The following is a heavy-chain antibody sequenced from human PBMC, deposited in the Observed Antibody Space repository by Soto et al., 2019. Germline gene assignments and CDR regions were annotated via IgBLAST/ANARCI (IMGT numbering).Heavy chain of an antibody. V-gene: IGHV3-23*01. CDR3: AKHPLYDFWSGFAHFWSYLDY. CDR1: GFTFSRYA. J-gene: IGHJ4*02. D-gene: IGHD3-3*01. Sequence: PGGSLRLSCAASGFTFSRYAISWVRQAPGKGLEWVSAISGSGGSTYYADSVKGRFTISRDNSKNTLYLQMNSLRAEDTAVYYCAKHPLYDFWSGFAHFWSYLDYWGQGTLVTVSS. CDR2: ISGSGGST.